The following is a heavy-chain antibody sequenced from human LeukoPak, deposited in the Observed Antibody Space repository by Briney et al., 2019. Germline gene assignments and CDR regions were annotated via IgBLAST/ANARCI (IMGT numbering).Heavy chain of an antibody. D-gene: IGHD3-3*01. CDR1: GFTFSNAW. V-gene: IGHV3-15*01. CDR2: IKSKTDGGTT. Sequence: GGSLRLSCAASGFTFSNAWMSWVRQAPGKGLEWVGRIKSKTDGGTTDYAAPVKGRFTISRDDSKNTLYLQMNSLKTEDTAVYYCTTDKTYYDFWSGYPYFDYWGQGTLVTVSS. CDR3: TTDKTYYDFWSGYPYFDY. J-gene: IGHJ4*02.